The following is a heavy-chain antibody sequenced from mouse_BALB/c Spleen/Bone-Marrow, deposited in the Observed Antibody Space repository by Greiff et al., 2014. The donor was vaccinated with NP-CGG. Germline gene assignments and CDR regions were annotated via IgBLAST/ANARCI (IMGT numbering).Heavy chain of an antibody. V-gene: IGHV1-7*01. CDR2: INPSTGYA. J-gene: IGHJ2*01. CDR3: ARDY. CDR1: GYTFTDTW. Sequence: VQLQQSGPELAKPGASVKMSCKASGYTFTDTWIHWIKQRPGRGLEWIGYINPSTGYAEYNQNFKDKATLTVDKSSTTAYMQLSSLTSEDPAVYYCARDYWGQGTTLTVSS.